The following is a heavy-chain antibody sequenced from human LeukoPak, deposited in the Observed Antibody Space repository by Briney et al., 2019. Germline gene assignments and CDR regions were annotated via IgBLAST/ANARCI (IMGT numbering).Heavy chain of an antibody. V-gene: IGHV7-4-1*02. D-gene: IGHD2-15*01. J-gene: IGHJ4*02. Sequence: ASVKVSCKASGYTFTSYAMNWVRRAPGQGLEWMGWINTDTGNPTYAQGFTGRFVFSLDTSVTTAYLQISSLKAEDTAVYYRARGYCSGGTCPTFIDYWGQGTLVTVSS. CDR1: GYTFTSYA. CDR2: INTDTGNP. CDR3: ARGYCSGGTCPTFIDY.